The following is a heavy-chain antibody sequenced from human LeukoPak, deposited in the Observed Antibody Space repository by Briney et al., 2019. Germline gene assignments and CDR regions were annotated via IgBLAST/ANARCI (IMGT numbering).Heavy chain of an antibody. CDR2: IIPIFGTA. CDR1: GGTFSSYA. J-gene: IGHJ6*03. Sequence: GASVKVSCKASGGTFSSYAISWVRQAPGQGLEWMGGIIPIFGTANYAQKFQGRVTITADKSTSTAYMELSSLRSEGTAVYYCARDLVYSSSSDYYYYMDVWGKGTTVTVSS. CDR3: ARDLVYSSSSDYYYYMDV. V-gene: IGHV1-69*06. D-gene: IGHD6-6*01.